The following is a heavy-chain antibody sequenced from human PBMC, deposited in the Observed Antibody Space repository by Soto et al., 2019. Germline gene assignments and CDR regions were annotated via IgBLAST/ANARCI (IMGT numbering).Heavy chain of an antibody. D-gene: IGHD1-26*01. Sequence: SGPTLVNPTQTLTLTCTFSGFSLSSSGVGVGWIRQPPAKALEWLALIYWDDDKRYSPSLMSRLTITKDTSKNQVVLTMTNMDPVDTATYYXAHRHMVGATKYNCCDTWDQGTRCTASS. CDR1: GFSLSSSGVG. J-gene: IGHJ5*02. CDR2: IYWDDDK. V-gene: IGHV2-5*02. CDR3: AHRHMVGATKYNCCDT.